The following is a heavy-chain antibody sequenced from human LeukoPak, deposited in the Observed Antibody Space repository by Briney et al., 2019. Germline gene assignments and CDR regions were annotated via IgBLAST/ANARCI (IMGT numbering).Heavy chain of an antibody. CDR2: ISAYNGNA. J-gene: IGHJ4*02. D-gene: IGHD2-2*01. CDR1: GYTFTNYG. V-gene: IGHV1-18*01. Sequence: GASVKVSCKASGYTFTNYGISWVRQAPGQGLEWMGWISAYNGNANYAQKFQGRVTLTTDTSTSTAYMELRSLRSDDTAVYYCARNCSSTNCFPLDYWGQGTIPTVSS. CDR3: ARNCSSTNCFPLDY.